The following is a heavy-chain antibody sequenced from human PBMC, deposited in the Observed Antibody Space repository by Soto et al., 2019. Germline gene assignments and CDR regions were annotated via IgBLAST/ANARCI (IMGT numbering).Heavy chain of an antibody. D-gene: IGHD1-1*01. Sequence: EVQLSQSGGGLVQRGGSLRLSCEGSGFSFGDYGINWVRQAPGKGLEWVSGISGSGNQIDYSDSVEGRFTISRDNSKNTVFLQMIGLSAGDTAVYFCAKNQDWNRPDPGAFDFGARGPRSPSLQ. CDR2: ISGSGNQI. J-gene: IGHJ3*01. CDR3: AKNQDWNRPDPGAFD. V-gene: IGHV3-23*01. CDR1: GFSFGDYG.